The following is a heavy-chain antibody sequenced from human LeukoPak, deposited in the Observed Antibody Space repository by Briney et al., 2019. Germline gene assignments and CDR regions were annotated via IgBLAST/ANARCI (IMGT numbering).Heavy chain of an antibody. D-gene: IGHD6-13*01. CDR1: GYTLTSYD. V-gene: IGHV1-8*01. CDR3: ARVRSAYRYSSSWYFFTF. CDR2: MNPNSGNT. Sequence: GASVKVSCKASGYTLTSYDINWVRQATGQGLEWMGWMNPNSGNTGYAQKFRGRVTMTRNTSISTAYMELSSLRSEDTAVYYCARVRSAYRYSSSWYFFTFWGQGTLVTVSS. J-gene: IGHJ4*02.